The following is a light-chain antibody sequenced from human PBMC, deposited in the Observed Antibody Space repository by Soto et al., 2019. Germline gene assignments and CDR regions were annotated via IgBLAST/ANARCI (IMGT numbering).Light chain of an antibody. CDR2: NVN. CDR3: SSFTSITTYV. CDR1: SSDVGNYNY. J-gene: IGLJ1*01. Sequence: QSALTQSASVSGSPGQSITISCTGTSSDVGNYNYVSWYQQHPGEVPKLIIFNVNNRPSGVSNRFSGSKSGNTAPLTISGLQAEDYADYYCSSFTSITTYVFGTGTNVTVL. V-gene: IGLV2-14*01.